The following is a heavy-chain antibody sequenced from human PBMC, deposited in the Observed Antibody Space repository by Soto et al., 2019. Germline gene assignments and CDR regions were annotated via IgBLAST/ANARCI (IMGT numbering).Heavy chain of an antibody. CDR1: GFTFSSYG. CDR2: ISYDGSNK. V-gene: IGHV3-30*18. J-gene: IGHJ4*02. Sequence: GGYLRLSCAASGFTFSSYGMHWVRQAPGKGLEWVAVISYDGSNKYYADSVKGRFTISRDNSKNTLYLQMNSLRAEDTAVYYCAKEPTSGGRHFFDYWGQGTLVIVSS. D-gene: IGHD2-15*01. CDR3: AKEPTSGGRHFFDY.